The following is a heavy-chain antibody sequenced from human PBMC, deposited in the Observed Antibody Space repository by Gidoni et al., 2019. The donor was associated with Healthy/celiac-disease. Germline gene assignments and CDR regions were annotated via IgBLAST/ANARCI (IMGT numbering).Heavy chain of an antibody. J-gene: IGHJ4*02. V-gene: IGHV3-33*01. D-gene: IGHD6-6*01. CDR2: IWYDGSNK. CDR1: SSYG. CDR3: ARETYSSSSQNFDY. Sequence: SSYGMHWVRQAPGKGLEWVAVIWYDGSNKYYADSVKGRFTISRDNSKNTLYLQMNSLRAEDTAVYYCARETYSSSSQNFDYWGQGTLVTVSS.